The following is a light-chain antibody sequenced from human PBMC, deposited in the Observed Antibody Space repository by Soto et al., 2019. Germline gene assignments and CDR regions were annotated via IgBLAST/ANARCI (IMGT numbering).Light chain of an antibody. CDR2: DNN. CDR1: SSNIGNNS. J-gene: IGLJ3*02. Sequence: QSVVTQPPAVSAAPGQKVNISCSGGSSNIGNNSVSWYQQLPGTAPKLLIYDNNKRPSGIPDRFSGSKSGTSATLGITGLPTGDEANYYCATWQSSLSAGVFGGGTKLTVL. V-gene: IGLV1-51*01. CDR3: ATWQSSLSAGV.